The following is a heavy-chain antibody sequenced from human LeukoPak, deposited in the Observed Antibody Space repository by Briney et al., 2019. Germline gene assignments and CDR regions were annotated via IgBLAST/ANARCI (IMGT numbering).Heavy chain of an antibody. V-gene: IGHV3-48*04. Sequence: GGSLRLSCAASGFTFSSYSMNWVRQAPGKGLEWVSYITFSSSIIYYADSVKGRFTISRDNAKNSLYLQMNSLRAEDTAVYYCARRRLRRYFDYWGQGTLVTVSS. J-gene: IGHJ4*02. CDR2: ITFSSSII. CDR1: GFTFSSYS. CDR3: ARRRLRRYFDY. D-gene: IGHD4-17*01.